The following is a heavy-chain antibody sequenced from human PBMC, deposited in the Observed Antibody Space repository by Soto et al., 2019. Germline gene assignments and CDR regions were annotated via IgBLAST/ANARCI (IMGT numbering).Heavy chain of an antibody. D-gene: IGHD6-13*01. V-gene: IGHV4-39*07. CDR2: IYYSGST. Sequence: SETLSLTCTVSGGSISSSSYYWGWIRQPPGKGLEWIGNIYYSGSTYYNPSLKSRVTISVDTSKNQFSLKLSSVTAADTAVYYCARGASSLDPWGQGTLVTVSS. CDR1: GGSISSSSYY. J-gene: IGHJ5*02. CDR3: ARGASSLDP.